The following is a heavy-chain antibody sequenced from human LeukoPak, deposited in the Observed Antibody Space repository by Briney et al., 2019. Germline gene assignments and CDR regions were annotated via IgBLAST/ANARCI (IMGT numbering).Heavy chain of an antibody. J-gene: IGHJ4*02. CDR2: IIPIFGTA. CDR3: ARAMAPSGYYDY. V-gene: IGHV1-69*05. D-gene: IGHD3-22*01. Sequence: SVKVSCKASGGTFSSYAISWVRQAPGQGLEWMGRIIPIFGTANYAQKFQGRVTITTDESTSTAYMELSSLRSDDTAVYYCARAMAPSGYYDYWGQGTLVTVSS. CDR1: GGTFSSYA.